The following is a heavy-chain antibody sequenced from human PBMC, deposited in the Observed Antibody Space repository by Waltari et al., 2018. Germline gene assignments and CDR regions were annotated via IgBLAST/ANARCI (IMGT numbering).Heavy chain of an antibody. CDR3: ARDVTTEGYYYYYYMDV. D-gene: IGHD3-3*01. Sequence: EVQLVESGGGLVQPGGSLRLSCAASGFTFSSYWMSGVRQAPGKGLEWVANIKQDGSEKYYVDSVKGRFTISRDNAKNSLYLQMNSLRAEDTAVYYCARDVTTEGYYYYYYMDVWGKGTTVTVSS. CDR1: GFTFSSYW. J-gene: IGHJ6*03. CDR2: IKQDGSEK. V-gene: IGHV3-7*01.